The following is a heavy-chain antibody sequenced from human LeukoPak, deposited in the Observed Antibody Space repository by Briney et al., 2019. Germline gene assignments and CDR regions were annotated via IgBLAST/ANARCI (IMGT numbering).Heavy chain of an antibody. CDR1: GFTFRTYA. CDR2: IKQDGSEK. CDR3: ARDSGYIAVAGIDY. Sequence: PGGSLRLSCVASGFTFRTYAMSWVRQAPGKGLEWVANIKQDGSEKYYVDSVKGRFTISRDNAKNSLYLQMNSLRAEDTAVYYCARDSGYIAVAGIDYWGQGTLVTVSS. J-gene: IGHJ4*02. V-gene: IGHV3-7*01. D-gene: IGHD6-19*01.